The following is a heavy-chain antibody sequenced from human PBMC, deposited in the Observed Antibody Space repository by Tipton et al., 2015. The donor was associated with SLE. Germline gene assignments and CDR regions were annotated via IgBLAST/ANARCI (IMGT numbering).Heavy chain of an antibody. Sequence: GLVKPSETLSLICTVSGYSISSGYYWGWIRQPPGKGLEYIGSIYHSGSTFYNPSLKSRVTISVDTSKNQFSLKLSSVTAADTAVYYCATQGYYDSSFDYWGQGTLVTVSS. CDR1: GYSISSGYY. V-gene: IGHV4-38-2*02. CDR3: ATQGYYDSSFDY. D-gene: IGHD3-16*01. CDR2: IYHSGST. J-gene: IGHJ4*02.